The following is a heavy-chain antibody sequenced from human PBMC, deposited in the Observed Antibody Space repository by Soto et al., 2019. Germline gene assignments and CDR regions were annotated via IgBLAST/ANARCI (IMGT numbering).Heavy chain of an antibody. Sequence: GESLKISCAASGFTFSSYAMSWVRQAPGKGLEWVSAISGSGGSTYYADSVKGRFTISRDNSKNTLYLQMNSLRAEDTAVYYCAKRTPHHIAARQGPFDYWGQGTLVTVSS. V-gene: IGHV3-23*01. D-gene: IGHD6-6*01. J-gene: IGHJ4*02. CDR1: GFTFSSYA. CDR3: AKRTPHHIAARQGPFDY. CDR2: ISGSGGST.